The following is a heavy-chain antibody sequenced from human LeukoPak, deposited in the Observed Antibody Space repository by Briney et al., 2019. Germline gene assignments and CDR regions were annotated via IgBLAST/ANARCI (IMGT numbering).Heavy chain of an antibody. CDR2: MYTSGIT. D-gene: IGHD2-21*02. J-gene: IGHJ3*02. CDR3: ASRDANTAAAFDI. V-gene: IGHV4-4*07. Sequence: SETLSLTCTVSGGSISSYSWSWIRQPAGKGLEGIGHMYTSGITNYNPSLKSRSTMSVDTFKKQFSLKLSSLNAADAAVYYCASRDANTAAAFDIWGQGTMLTVSS. CDR1: GGSISSYS.